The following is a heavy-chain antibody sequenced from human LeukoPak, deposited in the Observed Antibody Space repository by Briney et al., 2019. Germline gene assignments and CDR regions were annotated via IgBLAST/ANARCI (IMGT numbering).Heavy chain of an antibody. J-gene: IGHJ4*02. CDR3: ARDPNRAANPLDY. CDR1: GGSINSGSFY. Sequence: SETLSLTCTVSGGSINSGSFYWSWIRQPAGKGLEWIGRVYTGGGTNYNPSLKSRVTISVDTSKNQFSLKLSSVTAADTAVYYCARDPNRAANPLDYWGQGTLVTVSS. V-gene: IGHV4-61*02. D-gene: IGHD6-25*01. CDR2: VYTGGGT.